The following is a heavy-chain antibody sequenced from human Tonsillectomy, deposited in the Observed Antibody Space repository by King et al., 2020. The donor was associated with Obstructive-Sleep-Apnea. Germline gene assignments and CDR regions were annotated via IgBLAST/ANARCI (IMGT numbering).Heavy chain of an antibody. D-gene: IGHD6-6*01. CDR1: GGSISSSSYY. CDR3: ASLEASYDY. V-gene: IGHV4-39*07. Sequence: QLQESGPGLVKPSETLSLTCTVSGGSISSSSYYWCWICQPPGKGLEWFGCIYYSGGTYYNPSLKSHVTISGDTSKNQFSLMLSSVTAADTAVYYCASLEASYDYWGQGTLVTVSS. CDR2: IYYSGGT. J-gene: IGHJ4*02.